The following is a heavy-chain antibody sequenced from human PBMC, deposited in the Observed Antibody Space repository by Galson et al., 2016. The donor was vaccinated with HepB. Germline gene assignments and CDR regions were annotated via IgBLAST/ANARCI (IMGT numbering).Heavy chain of an antibody. Sequence: SLRLSCAASGFTFSSYAMHWVRQAPGKGLEWVAVISFDGSNNFYADSVKGRFTISRDNSKNRLYQQMNSLRAEDTAVYYWASDDDYVWGTYRYTRTVPQYYLDYWGQGTLVTVSS. CDR1: GFTFSSYA. CDR3: ASDDDYVWGTYRYTRTVPQYYLDY. D-gene: IGHD3-16*02. V-gene: IGHV3-30-3*01. CDR2: ISFDGSNN. J-gene: IGHJ4*02.